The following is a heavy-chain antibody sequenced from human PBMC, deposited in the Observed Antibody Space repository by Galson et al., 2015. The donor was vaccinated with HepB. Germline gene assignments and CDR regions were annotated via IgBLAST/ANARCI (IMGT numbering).Heavy chain of an antibody. V-gene: IGHV3-48*02. Sequence: SLRLSCAASGFTFSSYSMNWVRQAPGKGLEWVSYISSSSSTIYYADSVKGRFTISRDNAKNSLYLQMNSLRDEDTAVYYCARDRPHYDFWSGYMDVWGKGTTVTVSS. CDR1: GFTFSSYS. D-gene: IGHD3-3*01. J-gene: IGHJ6*04. CDR2: ISSSSSTI. CDR3: ARDRPHYDFWSGYMDV.